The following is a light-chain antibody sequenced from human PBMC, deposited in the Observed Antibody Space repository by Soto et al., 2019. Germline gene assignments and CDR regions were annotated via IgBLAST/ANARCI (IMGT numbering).Light chain of an antibody. CDR1: QAISNN. CDR2: DAS. J-gene: IGKJ3*01. V-gene: IGKV3-11*01. CDR3: QQRSNWPPGFT. Sequence: RVMTQSPVTLSVSPGERVTLSCRASQAISNNLAWYQQKPGQAPRLLIFDASNRATGIPARFSGSGSGTDFTLTISSLEPEDFAVYYCQQRSNWPPGFTFGPGTKVDIK.